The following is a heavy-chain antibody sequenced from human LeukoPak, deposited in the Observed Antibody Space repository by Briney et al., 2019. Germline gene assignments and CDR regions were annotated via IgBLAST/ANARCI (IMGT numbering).Heavy chain of an antibody. Sequence: SGTLSPTCDVAGGSISNTNWWSWVRQPPGQGLERIGEVSLAGQTNYNPSLNGRVTMSLDESSNQLSLRLTSVTAADTAIYYCSRESGAFCPFGYWGQGTLVIVPS. CDR3: SRESGAFCPFGY. CDR1: GGSISNTNW. D-gene: IGHD1-26*01. J-gene: IGHJ4*02. CDR2: VSLAGQT. V-gene: IGHV4-4*02.